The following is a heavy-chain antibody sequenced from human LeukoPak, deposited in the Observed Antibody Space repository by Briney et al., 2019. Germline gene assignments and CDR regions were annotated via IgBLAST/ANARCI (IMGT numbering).Heavy chain of an antibody. Sequence: GGSLRLSCAASGFTFSSYGMHWVRQAPGKGLEWVAVIWYDGSNKYYADSVKGRFTISRDNSKNTLYLQMNRLRAEDTAVYYCAKAWDYYDSSGEYYFDYWGQGTLVTVSS. CDR3: AKAWDYYDSSGEYYFDY. J-gene: IGHJ4*02. V-gene: IGHV3-33*06. CDR1: GFTFSSYG. D-gene: IGHD3-22*01. CDR2: IWYDGSNK.